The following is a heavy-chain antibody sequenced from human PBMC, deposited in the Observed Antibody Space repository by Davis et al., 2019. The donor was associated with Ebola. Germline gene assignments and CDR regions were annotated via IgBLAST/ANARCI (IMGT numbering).Heavy chain of an antibody. D-gene: IGHD3-3*01. CDR1: GFTVSSNY. Sequence: PGGSLRLSCAASGFTVSSNYMSWVRQAPGKGLEWVSVIYSGGSTYSADSVKGRFTISRDNSKNTLYLQMNSLRAEDTAVYYCARSYYDFWSGYYYYYGMDVWGQGTTVTVSS. V-gene: IGHV3-53*05. J-gene: IGHJ6*02. CDR2: IYSGGST. CDR3: ARSYYDFWSGYYYYYGMDV.